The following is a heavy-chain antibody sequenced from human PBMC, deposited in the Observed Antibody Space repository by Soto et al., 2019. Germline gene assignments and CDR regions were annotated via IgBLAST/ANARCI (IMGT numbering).Heavy chain of an antibody. CDR2: IYSDGTT. CDR1: GGSISGYY. CDR3: ARDRGYRSDSFGS. Sequence: PSETLSLTCIVSGGSISGYYWSWIRQPAGKELEWIGRIYSDGTTNYNPSLKGRGTMSVDTSKKQISLKLTSVTAADTAMYYCARDRGYRSDSFGSWGQGVMVTVYS. V-gene: IGHV4-4*07. J-gene: IGHJ5*02. D-gene: IGHD5-18*01.